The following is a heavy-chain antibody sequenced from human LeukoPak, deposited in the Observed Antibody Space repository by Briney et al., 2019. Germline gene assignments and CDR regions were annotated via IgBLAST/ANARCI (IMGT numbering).Heavy chain of an antibody. CDR3: ARVREESNIYYYMDV. CDR2: INPNRGST. CDR1: GYTFTSYY. Sequence: ASVKVSCKASGYTFTSYYMYWVRQAPGQGLEWMGIINPNRGSTSYAQKLQGRVTMTRDMSTSTAYMELRSLRSDDTAVYYCARVREESNIYYYMDVWGKGTTVTVSS. D-gene: IGHD2/OR15-2a*01. J-gene: IGHJ6*03. V-gene: IGHV1-46*01.